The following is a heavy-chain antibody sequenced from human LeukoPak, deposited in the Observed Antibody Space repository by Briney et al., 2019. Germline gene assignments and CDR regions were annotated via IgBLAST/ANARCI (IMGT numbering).Heavy chain of an antibody. J-gene: IGHJ5*02. D-gene: IGHD2-2*01. CDR1: GGSISSSSYY. CDR2: IYYSGST. CDR3: ARDLRYCSSTSCRDQHARSSWFDP. V-gene: IGHV4-39*07. Sequence: ASETLSLTCTVSGGSISSSSYYWGWIRQPPGKGLEWIGSIYYSGSTNYNPSLKSRVTISVDKSKNQFSLKLSSVTAADTAVYYCARDLRYCSSTSCRDQHARSSWFDPWGQGTLVTVSS.